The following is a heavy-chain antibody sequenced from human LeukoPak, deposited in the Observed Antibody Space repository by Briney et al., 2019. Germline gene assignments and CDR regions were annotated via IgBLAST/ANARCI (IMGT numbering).Heavy chain of an antibody. J-gene: IGHJ5*02. CDR3: ARGSLTGTASWFDP. Sequence: ASVKVSCKASGYSFTGYYMHWVRRAPGQGLEWMGWISPNNGDTNYAQKFQDWVTMTRDTSINTAYMELSRLTSDDTAVYYCARGSLTGTASWFDPWGQGTLVTVSS. CDR1: GYSFTGYY. D-gene: IGHD3-9*01. CDR2: ISPNNGDT. V-gene: IGHV1-2*04.